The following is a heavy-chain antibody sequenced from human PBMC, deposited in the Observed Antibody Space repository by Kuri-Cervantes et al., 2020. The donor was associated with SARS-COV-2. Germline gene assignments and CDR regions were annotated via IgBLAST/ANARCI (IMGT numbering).Heavy chain of an antibody. J-gene: IGHJ4*02. Sequence: GESLKISCAVSGFSFSTYYMIWVRQAPGKGLEWVSSISSGGTYTHYADSVKGRFTISRDNAKNSLYLQLNSLRAEDTAVYYCARDKYYSSGSQLDYWGQGTLVTCSS. CDR3: ARDKYYSSGSQLDY. V-gene: IGHV3-21*01. CDR2: ISSGGTYT. CDR1: GFSFSTYY. D-gene: IGHD3-10*01.